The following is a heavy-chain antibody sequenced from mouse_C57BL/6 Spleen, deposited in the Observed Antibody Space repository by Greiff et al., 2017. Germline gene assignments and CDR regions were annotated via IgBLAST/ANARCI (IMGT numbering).Heavy chain of an antibody. CDR3: ATICNVDY. CDR2: IDPYDSET. D-gene: IGHD2-1*01. Sequence: QVQLQQPGAELVRPGSSVKLSCKASGYTFTSYWMHWVKPRPIQGLEWIGNIDPYDSETNYNQKFKDKATLTLDQSSSTADMQLRSLTSVDSAVYYCATICNVDYWGQGTTLTVSS. CDR1: GYTFTSYW. J-gene: IGHJ2*01. V-gene: IGHV1-52*01.